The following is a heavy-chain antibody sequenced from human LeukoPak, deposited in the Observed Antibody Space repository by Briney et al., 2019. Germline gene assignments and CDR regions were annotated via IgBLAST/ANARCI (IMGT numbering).Heavy chain of an antibody. Sequence: GGSLRLSCAASGFTFDDYAMHWVRQAPGKGLEWVSGITWNSDNIEYADSGKGRFTISRDNAKNSLYLQMNSLRAEDMALYYCAKGGGGRLIYYYYMDVWGKGTTVTVSS. D-gene: IGHD3-16*01. CDR1: GFTFDDYA. V-gene: IGHV3-9*03. J-gene: IGHJ6*03. CDR2: ITWNSDNI. CDR3: AKGGGGRLIYYYYMDV.